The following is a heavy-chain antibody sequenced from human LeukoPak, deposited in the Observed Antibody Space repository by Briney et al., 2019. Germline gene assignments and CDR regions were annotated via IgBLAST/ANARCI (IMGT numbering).Heavy chain of an antibody. CDR2: ISGSGGST. Sequence: GGSLRLSCAASGFTFSSYAMSWVRQAPGKGLEWVPAISGSGGSTYYADSVKGLFTISRDNSKNTLYLQMNSLRAEDTAVYYCAKGDRTGYSYYFDYWGQGTLVTVSS. CDR3: AKGDRTGYSYYFDY. CDR1: GFTFSSYA. D-gene: IGHD3/OR15-3a*01. V-gene: IGHV3-23*01. J-gene: IGHJ4*02.